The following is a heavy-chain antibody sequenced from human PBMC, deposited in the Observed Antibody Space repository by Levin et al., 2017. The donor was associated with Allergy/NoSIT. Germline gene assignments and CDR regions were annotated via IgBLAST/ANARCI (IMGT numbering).Heavy chain of an antibody. D-gene: IGHD1-14*01. Sequence: SGGSLRLSCAASGFTVTSNYMSWVRQAPGKGLEWVSIIYSGGSTYHADSVKGRFTISRDNSKNTLYLQMNSLRAEDTAVYYCARAPKSTSLTTTWAYYFDYWGQGTLVTVSS. CDR1: GFTVTSNY. CDR2: IYSGGST. V-gene: IGHV3-53*01. J-gene: IGHJ4*02. CDR3: ARAPKSTSLTTTWAYYFDY.